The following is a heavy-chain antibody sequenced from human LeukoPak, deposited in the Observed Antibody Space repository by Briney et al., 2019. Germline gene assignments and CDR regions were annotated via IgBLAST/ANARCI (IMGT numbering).Heavy chain of an antibody. CDR3: ANSLGSRDGYNYYFDY. J-gene: IGHJ4*02. D-gene: IGHD5-24*01. CDR2: ISYDGSNK. V-gene: IGHV3-30*18. CDR1: GFTFSSYG. Sequence: PGGSLRLSCAASGFTFSSYGMHWVRQAPGKGLEWVAVISYDGSNKYYADSVKGRFTISRDNSKNTLYLQMNSLRAEDTAVYYCANSLGSRDGYNYYFDYWGQGTLVTVSS.